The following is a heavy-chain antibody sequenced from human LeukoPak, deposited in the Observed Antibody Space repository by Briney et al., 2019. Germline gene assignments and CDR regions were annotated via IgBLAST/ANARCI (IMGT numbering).Heavy chain of an antibody. J-gene: IGHJ4*02. V-gene: IGHV5-51*01. Sequence: GDSLKISCKASGYIFTTYWIAWVRQMPGKGLERMGIFNPADSDTRYSPSFQGQVTISADKSISTAYLQWSSLKASDSAMYYCTRREDDTCYSDYWGQGTLVTVSS. CDR2: FNPADSDT. CDR3: TRREDDTCYSDY. D-gene: IGHD3-9*01. CDR1: GYIFTTYW.